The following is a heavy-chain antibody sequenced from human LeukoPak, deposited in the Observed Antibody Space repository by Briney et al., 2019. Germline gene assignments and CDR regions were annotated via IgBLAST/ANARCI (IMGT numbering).Heavy chain of an antibody. V-gene: IGHV3-23*01. J-gene: IGHJ4*02. CDR2: ISDTGGST. D-gene: IGHD2-8*01. Sequence: GGSLRLSCAASGFTFSSYAMTWVRQAPGKGLEWVSAISDTGGSTYDADSVKGRFTISRDNSKNTLYLQMNSLRAEDTAVYYCAKDTSIGRYCTNGVCSPFDYWGQGTLVTASS. CDR1: GFTFSSYA. CDR3: AKDTSIGRYCTNGVCSPFDY.